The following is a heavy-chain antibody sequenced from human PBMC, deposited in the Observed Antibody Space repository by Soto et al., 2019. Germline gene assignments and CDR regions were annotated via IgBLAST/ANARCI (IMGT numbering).Heavy chain of an antibody. CDR2: IIPILGTA. J-gene: IGHJ6*02. Sequence: GASVKVSCKASGGTVSSYAISWVRQAPGQGLEWMGGIIPILGTANYAQKFQGRVTITADESTSTAYMELSSLRSEDTAVYYCARSHMPPVTTLLYYGMDVWGQGTTVTVSS. V-gene: IGHV1-69*13. CDR1: GGTVSSYA. D-gene: IGHD4-4*01. CDR3: ARSHMPPVTTLLYYGMDV.